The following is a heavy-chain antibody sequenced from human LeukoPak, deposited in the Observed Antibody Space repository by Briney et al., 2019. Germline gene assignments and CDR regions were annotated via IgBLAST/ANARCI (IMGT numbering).Heavy chain of an antibody. Sequence: GGSLRLSCAASGFTFSSSWMHWVRQGTGKGLVWVSRINTDGSVTNYADSVKGRFTISRDNTKNTLYLQMNSLRAEDTAVYYCTKSLYSGTNSDYWGQGTLVTVSS. J-gene: IGHJ4*02. D-gene: IGHD1-26*01. CDR2: INTDGSVT. V-gene: IGHV3-74*01. CDR1: GFTFSSSW. CDR3: TKSLYSGTNSDY.